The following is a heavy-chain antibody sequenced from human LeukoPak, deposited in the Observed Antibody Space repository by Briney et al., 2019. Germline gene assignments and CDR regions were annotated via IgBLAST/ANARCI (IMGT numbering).Heavy chain of an antibody. CDR1: GGSISSYY. CDR3: ARGYSSSWYSHAFDI. J-gene: IGHJ3*02. Sequence: PSETLSLTCTFSGGSISSYYWSWIRQPPGKGLEWIGYIYYSGSTNYNPSLKSRVTISVDTSKNQFSLKQSSVTAADTAVYYCARGYSSSWYSHAFDIWGQGTMVTVSS. D-gene: IGHD6-13*01. V-gene: IGHV4-59*01. CDR2: IYYSGST.